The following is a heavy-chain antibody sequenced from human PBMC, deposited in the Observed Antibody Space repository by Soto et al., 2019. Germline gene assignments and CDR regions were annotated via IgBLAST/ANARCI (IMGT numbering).Heavy chain of an antibody. D-gene: IGHD6-6*01. CDR2: IWYDGSNK. CDR3: ARDRGRGRQLVHY. J-gene: IGHJ4*02. V-gene: IGHV3-33*01. CDR1: GFTFSSYG. Sequence: QVQLVESGGGVVQPGRSLRLSCAASGFTFSSYGMHWVRQAPGKGLEWVAVIWYDGSNKYYADSVKGRFTISRDNSKNTLYLQMNSLRAEDTAVYYCARDRGRGRQLVHYWGQGTLVTVSS.